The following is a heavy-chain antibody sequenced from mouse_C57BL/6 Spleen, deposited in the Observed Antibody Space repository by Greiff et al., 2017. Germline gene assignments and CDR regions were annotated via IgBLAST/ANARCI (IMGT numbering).Heavy chain of an antibody. CDR2: LNPGSGGT. J-gene: IGHJ2*01. D-gene: IGHD1-1*01. CDR1: GYTFTSYW. V-gene: IGHV1-64*01. CDR3: ARSHYYGSSLNYLDY. Sequence: VQLQQPGAELVKPGASVKLSCKASGYTFTSYWMHWVKQRPGQGLEWIGVLNPGSGGTNYNEKFKGKAKLTADKSSSTAYMQLSSLTSEDSAVYFCARSHYYGSSLNYLDYWGQGTTLTVSS.